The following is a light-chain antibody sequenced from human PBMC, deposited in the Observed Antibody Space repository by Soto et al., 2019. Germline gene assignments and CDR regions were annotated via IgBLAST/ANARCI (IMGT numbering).Light chain of an antibody. V-gene: IGKV1-27*01. Sequence: DILMTQSPSSLSASVGDRVTITCRASQGISNYLAWYQQKPGKVPQLLIYAASALQSGIPSRFSGSGSGKDFTLTISSLQPEDVATYYCQEYNSALFTFGPGTKVDIK. CDR1: QGISNY. CDR2: AAS. CDR3: QEYNSALFT. J-gene: IGKJ3*01.